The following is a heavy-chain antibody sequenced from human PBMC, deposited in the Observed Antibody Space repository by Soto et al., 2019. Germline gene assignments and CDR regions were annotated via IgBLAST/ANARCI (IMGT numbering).Heavy chain of an antibody. CDR3: AVGINWFDP. J-gene: IGHJ5*02. CDR2: INHSGST. Sequence: SETLSLTCAAYGGSFSGYYWTWIRQPPGKGLEWIGEINHSGSTNYNPSLKSRVTISVDTSKNQFSLKLSSVTAADTAIYYCAVGINWFDPWGQGTLDTVSS. V-gene: IGHV4-34*01. CDR1: GGSFSGYY.